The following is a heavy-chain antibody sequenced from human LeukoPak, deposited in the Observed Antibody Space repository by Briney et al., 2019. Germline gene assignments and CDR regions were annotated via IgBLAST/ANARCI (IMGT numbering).Heavy chain of an antibody. D-gene: IGHD6-6*01. J-gene: IGHJ4*02. CDR3: ARRYSSSSPHFDY. CDR2: IYYSGST. Sequence: PSETLSRTCTVSGGSISSSSYYWGWIRQPPGKGLEWIGSIYYSGSTYYNPSLKSRVTVSVDTSKNQFSLKLGSVTAADTAVYYCARRYSSSSPHFDYWGQGTLVTVSS. V-gene: IGHV4-39*01. CDR1: GGSISSSSYY.